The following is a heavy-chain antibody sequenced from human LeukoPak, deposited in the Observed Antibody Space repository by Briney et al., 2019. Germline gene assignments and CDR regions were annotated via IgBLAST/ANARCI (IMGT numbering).Heavy chain of an antibody. CDR1: GFTFSSYS. Sequence: PGGSLRLSCAASGFTFSSYSMNWVRQAPGKGLEWVSSISSSSSYIYYADSLKGRFTISRDNAENSLYLQMNSLRAEDTAVYYCARRGASSGGLDYWGQGTLVTVSS. V-gene: IGHV3-21*01. CDR3: ARRGASSGGLDY. CDR2: ISSSSSYI. J-gene: IGHJ4*02. D-gene: IGHD6-19*01.